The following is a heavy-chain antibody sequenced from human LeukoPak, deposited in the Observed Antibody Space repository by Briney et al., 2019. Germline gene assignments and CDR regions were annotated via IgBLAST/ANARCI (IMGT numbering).Heavy chain of an antibody. J-gene: IGHJ4*02. D-gene: IGHD3-10*01. CDR3: ARSFWFGELLFYYFDY. CDR1: GFTFSTYA. V-gene: IGHV3-30-3*01. CDR2: ISYDGSKK. Sequence: PGTSLRLSCAASGFTFSTYAMHWVRQAPGKGLEWVAGISYDGSKKYYADSVKGQFTISRDNSKNTLYLQMNSLRTEDTALYYCARSFWFGELLFYYFDYWGQGTLVTVSS.